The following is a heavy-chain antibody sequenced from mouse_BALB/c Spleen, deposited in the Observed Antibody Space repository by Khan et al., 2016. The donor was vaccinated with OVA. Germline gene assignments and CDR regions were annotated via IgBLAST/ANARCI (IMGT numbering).Heavy chain of an antibody. CDR1: GYTFTSYW. Sequence: QVQLQQSGAELVKPGASVKLSCKASGYTFTSYWMHWMKQRPGQGLEWIGEIDPSDTYTNYNQNFKGKATLTVDKFSSTADMQLSSLTSEVSAVDCCARAYDYGSSTWIAYWGQGTLVTVSA. V-gene: IGHV1-69*02. J-gene: IGHJ3*01. CDR2: IDPSDTYT. CDR3: ARAYDYGSSTWIAY. D-gene: IGHD1-1*01.